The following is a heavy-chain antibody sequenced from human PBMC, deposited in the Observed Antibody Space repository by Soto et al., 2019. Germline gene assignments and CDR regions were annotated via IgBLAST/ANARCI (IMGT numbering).Heavy chain of an antibody. CDR3: ASAVVVPAAMYYYYYGMDV. J-gene: IGHJ6*02. V-gene: IGHV1-46*01. CDR2: INPSGGST. CDR1: GYTFTSYY. D-gene: IGHD2-2*01. Sequence: ASVKVSCKASGYTFTSYYMHWVRQAPGQGLEWMGIINPSGGSTSYAQKFQGRVTITRDTSASTAYMELSSLRSEDTAVYYCASAVVVPAAMYYYYYGMDVWGQGTTVTVSS.